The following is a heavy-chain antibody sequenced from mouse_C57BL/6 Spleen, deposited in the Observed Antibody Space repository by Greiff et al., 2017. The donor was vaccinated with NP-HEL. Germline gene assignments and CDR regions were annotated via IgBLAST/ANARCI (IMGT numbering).Heavy chain of an antibody. CDR3: ARRSHYYGSSYNYFDV. V-gene: IGHV5-12*01. J-gene: IGHJ1*03. CDR1: GFTFSDYY. D-gene: IGHD1-1*01. Sequence: DVKLVESGGGLVQPGGSLKLSCAASGFTFSDYYMYWVRQTPEKRLEWVAYISNGGGSTYYPATVQGRFPLSRDNAKNTRYLQMSRLKSEDTAMYYCARRSHYYGSSYNYFDVWGTGTTVTVSS. CDR2: ISNGGGST.